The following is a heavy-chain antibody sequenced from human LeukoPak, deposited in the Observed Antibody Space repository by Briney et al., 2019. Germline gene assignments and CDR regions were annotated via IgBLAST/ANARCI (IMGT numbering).Heavy chain of an antibody. CDR3: AGARCSGGSCYLRNYYGMDV. V-gene: IGHV4-34*01. CDR2: INHSGST. J-gene: IGHJ6*02. D-gene: IGHD2-15*01. CDR1: GGSFSGYY. Sequence: SETLSLTCAVYGGSFSGYYWSWIRQPPGKGLEWIGEINHSGSTNYNPSLKSRVTISVDTSKNQFSLKLSSVTAADTAVYYCAGARCSGGSCYLRNYYGMDVWGQGTTVTVSS.